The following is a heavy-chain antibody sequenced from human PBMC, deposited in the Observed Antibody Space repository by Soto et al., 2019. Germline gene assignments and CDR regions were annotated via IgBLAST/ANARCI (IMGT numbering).Heavy chain of an antibody. V-gene: IGHV3-30*14. D-gene: IGHD3-3*01. CDR2: ISYDGRHK. CDR3: ARLPFGNSDGYYNGMDV. CDR1: GITFSSYA. J-gene: IGHJ6*02. Sequence: QVQLVESGGGVVQPGRSLRLSCAASGITFSSYAMHWVRQAPGKGLEWVAVISYDGRHKSYADSVKGRYTISRDNSDNTLYVQMNSLRGDDTAVYFCARLPFGNSDGYYNGMDVLGQGTTVTVSS.